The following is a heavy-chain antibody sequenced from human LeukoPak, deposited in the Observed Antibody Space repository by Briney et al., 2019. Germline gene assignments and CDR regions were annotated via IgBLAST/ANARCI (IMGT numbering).Heavy chain of an antibody. Sequence: ASVKVSCKASGYTFTSYYMHWVRQAPGQGLEWVGIINPNGGTTTYAQRFQGKVTMTRDTSTRTYFTELSSLRSEDTALYYCARGFFYGGNERGLDYWGQGTLVTVSS. D-gene: IGHD4-23*01. CDR1: GYTFTSYY. V-gene: IGHV1-46*01. CDR2: INPNGGTT. J-gene: IGHJ4*02. CDR3: ARGFFYGGNERGLDY.